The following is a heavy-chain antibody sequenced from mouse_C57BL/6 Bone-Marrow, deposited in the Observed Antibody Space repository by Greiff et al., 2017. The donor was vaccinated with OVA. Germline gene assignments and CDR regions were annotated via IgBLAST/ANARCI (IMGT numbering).Heavy chain of an antibody. CDR1: GYTFTSYG. CDR2: IYPRSGNT. Sequence: VHLVESGAELARPGASVKLSCKASGYTFTSYGISWVKQRTGQGLEWIGEIYPRSGNTYYNEKFKGKATLTADKSSSTAYMELRSLTSEDSAVYFCARWAWDEGYYAMDYWGQGTSVTVSS. CDR3: ARWAWDEGYYAMDY. V-gene: IGHV1-81*01. D-gene: IGHD4-1*01. J-gene: IGHJ4*01.